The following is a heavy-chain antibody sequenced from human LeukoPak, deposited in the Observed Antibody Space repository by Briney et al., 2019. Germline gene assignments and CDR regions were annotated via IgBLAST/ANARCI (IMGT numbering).Heavy chain of an antibody. CDR3: ARTPGTGHDGLDV. CDR1: GFTVSSNY. J-gene: IGHJ3*01. D-gene: IGHD2-8*02. CDR2: TYSGGST. V-gene: IGHV3-53*01. Sequence: PGGSLRLSCAASGFTVSSNYVSWVRQAPGKGLEWVSVTYSGGSTYYADSVKGRFTISRDNSENTLFLQMNSLRAEDTAMYYCARTPGTGHDGLDVWGQGTTVTVSS.